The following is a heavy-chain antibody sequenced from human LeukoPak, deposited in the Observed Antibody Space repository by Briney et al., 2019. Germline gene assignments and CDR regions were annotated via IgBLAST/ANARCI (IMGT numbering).Heavy chain of an antibody. CDR3: ARSIGLTGGGVDV. D-gene: IGHD3-9*01. Sequence: KSGGSLRLSCAASGFTVSSNYMNWVRQAPGKGLEWVSYITNGGSTIHHADSVKGRFTISRDNAKKTLYLQMNSLRAEDTAVYYCARSIGLTGGGVDVWGQGTTVTVS. J-gene: IGHJ6*02. V-gene: IGHV3-11*01. CDR2: ITNGGSTI. CDR1: GFTVSSNY.